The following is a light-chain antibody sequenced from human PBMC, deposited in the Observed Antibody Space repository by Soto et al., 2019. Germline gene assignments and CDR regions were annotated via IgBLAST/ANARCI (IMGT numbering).Light chain of an antibody. CDR3: GTWYSSLSSYV. CDR1: SSNIGNNY. CDR2: DNT. V-gene: IGLV1-51*01. J-gene: IGLJ1*01. Sequence: QSVLTQPPSVSAAPGQKVTISCSGSSSNIGNNYVAWFQQLSGTAPTLLIYDNTKRHSGTPDRFSGSKNGTSATLGITGRQTGDDADYYCGTWYSSLSSYVFGTGTKLTVL.